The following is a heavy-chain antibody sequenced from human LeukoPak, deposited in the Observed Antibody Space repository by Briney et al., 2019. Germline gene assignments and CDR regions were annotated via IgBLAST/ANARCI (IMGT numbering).Heavy chain of an antibody. CDR3: ARGVVLGYDSSGYFGFDY. D-gene: IGHD3-22*01. J-gene: IGHJ4*02. CDR1: GGSISSTTYY. CDR2: IYTSGST. Sequence: SQTLSLTCTVSGGSISSTTYYWIWIRQPAGKGLEWIGRIYTSGSTNYNPSLKSRVTMSVDTSKNQFSLKLSSVTAADTAVYYCARGVVLGYDSSGYFGFDYWGQGTLVTVSS. V-gene: IGHV4-61*02.